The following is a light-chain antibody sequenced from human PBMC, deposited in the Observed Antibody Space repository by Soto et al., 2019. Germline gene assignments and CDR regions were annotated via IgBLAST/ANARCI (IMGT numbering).Light chain of an antibody. CDR3: QQLNSYPRT. Sequence: DIQLTQFPSFLSASVGDRVTNTCRASQGISSFLARYQQKPGKAPKLLIYSASTLQSGVPSRFSGSGSGTEFILTISSLQPEDFATYYCQQLNSYPRTFGQGTKVEIK. V-gene: IGKV1-9*01. CDR1: QGISSF. CDR2: SAS. J-gene: IGKJ1*01.